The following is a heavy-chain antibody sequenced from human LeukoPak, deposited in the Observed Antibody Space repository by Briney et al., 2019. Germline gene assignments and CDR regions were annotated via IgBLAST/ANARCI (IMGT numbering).Heavy chain of an antibody. Sequence: SETLSLTCTVSGDSISSGDYYWSWIRQPAVKGLEWIGRISSSGSTNYNPSLKSRVTISVDTSKNQFSLKLNSVTAADTAVYYCARVSGYDWESFYDYWGQGTLVTVSS. J-gene: IGHJ4*02. CDR3: ARVSGYDWESFYDY. CDR1: GDSISSGDYY. CDR2: ISSSGST. D-gene: IGHD5-12*01. V-gene: IGHV4-61*02.